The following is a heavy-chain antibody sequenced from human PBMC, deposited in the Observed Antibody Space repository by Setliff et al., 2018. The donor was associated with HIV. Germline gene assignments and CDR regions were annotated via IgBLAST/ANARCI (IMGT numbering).Heavy chain of an antibody. D-gene: IGHD3-22*01. V-gene: IGHV3-23*01. J-gene: IGHJ4*02. CDR1: GFTFSSCA. CDR3: AKGLDYVDSSGYSYFRL. CDR2: VSGSGTAT. Sequence: GGSLRLSCAASGFTFSSCAMSWVRQAPGKGLEWVSAVSGSGTATEYADSVKGRFTISRDNSKNALYLEMNNPRAEDTAIYYCAKGLDYVDSSGYSYFRLWGQGTQVTVSS.